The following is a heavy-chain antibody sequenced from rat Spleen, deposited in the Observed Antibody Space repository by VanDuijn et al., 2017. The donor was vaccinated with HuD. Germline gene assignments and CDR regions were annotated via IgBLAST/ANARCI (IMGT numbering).Heavy chain of an antibody. Sequence: EVQLVESGGGLVQPGRSLKLSCAASGFTYSNYVMAWVRQAPTKGLEWVASISYEGSGTYYGDSVKGRFTISRDNAKATLYLQMNSLRSEDTATYYCARLTPFDYWGQGVMVTVSS. D-gene: IGHD3-1*01. CDR3: ARLTPFDY. J-gene: IGHJ2*01. V-gene: IGHV5-22*01. CDR1: GFTYSNYV. CDR2: ISYEGSGT.